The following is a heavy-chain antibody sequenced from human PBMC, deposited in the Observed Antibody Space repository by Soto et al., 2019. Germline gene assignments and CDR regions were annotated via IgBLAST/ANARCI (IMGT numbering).Heavy chain of an antibody. CDR3: ARPPDSYGYYFDY. V-gene: IGHV3-33*01. J-gene: IGHJ4*02. CDR1: GFTFSSYG. D-gene: IGHD5-18*01. Sequence: LRLSCAASGFTFSSYGMHWVRQAPGKGLEWVAVIWYDGSNKYYADSVKGRFTISRDNSKNTLYLQMNSLRAEDTAVYYCARPPDSYGYYFDYWGQGTLVTVSS. CDR2: IWYDGSNK.